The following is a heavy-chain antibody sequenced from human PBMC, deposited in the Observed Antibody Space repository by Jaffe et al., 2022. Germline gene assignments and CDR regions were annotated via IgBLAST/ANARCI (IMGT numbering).Heavy chain of an antibody. CDR3: ARHSLFPDFWSGYYSLNKYYYYYYYMDV. D-gene: IGHD3-3*01. V-gene: IGHV5-51*01. J-gene: IGHJ6*03. Sequence: EVQLVQSGAEVKKPGESLKISCKGSGYSFTSYWIGWVRQMPGKGLEWMGIIYPGDSDTRYSPSFQGQVTISADKSISTAYLQWSSLKASDTAMYYCARHSLFPDFWSGYYSLNKYYYYYYYMDVWGKGTTVTVSS. CDR1: GYSFTSYW. CDR2: IYPGDSDT.